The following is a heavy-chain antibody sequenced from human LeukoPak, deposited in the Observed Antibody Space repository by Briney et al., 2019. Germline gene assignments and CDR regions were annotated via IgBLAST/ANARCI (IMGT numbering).Heavy chain of an antibody. J-gene: IGHJ4*02. CDR3: ARVSAAGHIDY. Sequence: TSETLSLTCTVSGGSISSYYWSWIRQPPGKGLEWIGYIYYSGSTNYNPSLKSRVTISVDTSKNQFSLKLSSVTAADTAVYYCARVSAAGHIDYWGQGTLVTASS. CDR1: GGSISSYY. CDR2: IYYSGST. D-gene: IGHD6-13*01. V-gene: IGHV4-59*01.